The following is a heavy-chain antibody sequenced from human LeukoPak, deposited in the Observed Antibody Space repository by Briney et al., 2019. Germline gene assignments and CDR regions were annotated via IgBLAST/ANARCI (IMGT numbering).Heavy chain of an antibody. Sequence: SETLSLTCTVSGGSISSYYWSWIRQPPGKGLEWIGYIYYSGSTNYNPSLKSRVTISVDTSKNQFSLKLSSVTAADTAVYYCARGRQGIFDYWGQGTLVTVSS. CDR3: ARGRQGIFDY. D-gene: IGHD2-15*01. CDR2: IYYSGST. V-gene: IGHV4-59*01. J-gene: IGHJ4*02. CDR1: GGSISSYY.